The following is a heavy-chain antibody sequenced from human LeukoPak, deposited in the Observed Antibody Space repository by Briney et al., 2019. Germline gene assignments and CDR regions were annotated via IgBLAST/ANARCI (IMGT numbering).Heavy chain of an antibody. CDR2: IYTSGST. Sequence: SETLSLTCTVSGGSISSYYWSWIRQPAGKGLEWIGRIYTSGSTNYNPSLKSRVTMSVDTSKNQFSLELSSVTAAGTGGYYCARDLNAYCSGGSCYFDYYGMDVWGQGTTVTVSS. CDR1: GGSISSYY. CDR3: ARDLNAYCSGGSCYFDYYGMDV. V-gene: IGHV4-4*07. D-gene: IGHD2-15*01. J-gene: IGHJ6*02.